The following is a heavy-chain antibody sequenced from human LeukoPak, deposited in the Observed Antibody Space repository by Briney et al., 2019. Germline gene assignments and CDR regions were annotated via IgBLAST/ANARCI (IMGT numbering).Heavy chain of an antibody. V-gene: IGHV3-11*04. CDR3: ARDDYYGSGSLIDY. D-gene: IGHD3-10*01. J-gene: IGHJ4*02. CDR2: ISSSGSTI. Sequence: PGGSLRLSCAASGFTFSDHYMDWVRQAPGKGLEWVSYISSSGSTIYNADSVKGRFTISRDNAKNSLYLQMNSLRAEDTAVYYCARDDYYGSGSLIDYWGQGTLVTVSS. CDR1: GFTFSDHY.